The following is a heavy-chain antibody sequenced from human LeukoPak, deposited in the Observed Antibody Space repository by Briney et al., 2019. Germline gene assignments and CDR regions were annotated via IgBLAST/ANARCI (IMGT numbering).Heavy chain of an antibody. Sequence: GESLKISCKGSGYSFTSYWIGWVRQMPGKGLEWMGIIYPGDSETRYSPSFQGQVTISADKSISTAYLQWSSLKASDTAMYYCASSLLAWNYGGWSAFDIWGQGTMVTASS. D-gene: IGHD1-7*01. CDR2: IYPGDSET. J-gene: IGHJ3*02. CDR3: ASSLLAWNYGGWSAFDI. V-gene: IGHV5-51*01. CDR1: GYSFTSYW.